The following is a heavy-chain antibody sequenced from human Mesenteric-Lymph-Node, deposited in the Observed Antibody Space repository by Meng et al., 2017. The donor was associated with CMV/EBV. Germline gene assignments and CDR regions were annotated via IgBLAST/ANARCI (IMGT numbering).Heavy chain of an antibody. CDR3: ARDVPDCSRSSCWREFDP. J-gene: IGHJ5*02. D-gene: IGHD2-2*01. CDR2: IYYSGST. CDR1: GGSINSGDYY. V-gene: IGHV4-30-4*08. Sequence: LRLSCTVSGGSINSGDYYWNWIRQPPGKGLEWIGDIYYSGSTYYNPSLKSRVTISVDTSKNQFSLKLSSVTVADTAVYYCARDVPDCSRSSCWREFDPWGQGTLVTVSS.